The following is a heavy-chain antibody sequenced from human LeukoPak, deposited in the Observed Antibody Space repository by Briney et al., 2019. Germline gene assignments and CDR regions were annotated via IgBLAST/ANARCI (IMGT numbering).Heavy chain of an antibody. CDR3: ARDLIAVAGDSNGMDV. D-gene: IGHD6-19*01. CDR1: GFTFSSYS. CDR2: ISSSSSYI. J-gene: IGHJ6*02. V-gene: IGHV3-21*01. Sequence: GGSLRLSCAASGFTFSSYSMNWVRQAPGKGLEWVSSISSSSSYIYYADSVKGRFTISRDNAKNSLYLQMNSLRAEDTAVYYCARDLIAVAGDSNGMDVWGQGTTVTVSS.